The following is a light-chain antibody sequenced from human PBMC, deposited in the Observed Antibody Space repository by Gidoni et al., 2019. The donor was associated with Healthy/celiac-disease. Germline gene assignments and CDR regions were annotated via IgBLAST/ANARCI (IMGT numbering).Light chain of an antibody. J-gene: IGKJ1*01. V-gene: IGKV1-33*01. CDR3: QQYDNLSGT. CDR2: DAS. Sequence: DIQMTQSPSSLSASVGDRVTITCQASQDISNYLNWYQQKPGKAPKLLIYDASNLETGVPSRFSGSGSGTDFTFTISSLQPEDIATYYCQQYDNLSGTFXQXTKVEIK. CDR1: QDISNY.